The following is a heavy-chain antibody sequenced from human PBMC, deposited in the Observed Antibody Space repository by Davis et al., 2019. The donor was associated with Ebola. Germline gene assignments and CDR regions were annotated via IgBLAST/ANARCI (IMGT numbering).Heavy chain of an antibody. Sequence: PGGSLRLSCAASGFTFSSYGMHWVRQAPGKGLEWVAVIWYDGSNKYYADSVKGRFTISRDNSKNTLYLQMNSLRAEDTAVYYCAKDNAPLYNHDYGAYYYYYYGMDVWGQGTTVTVSS. CDR3: AKDNAPLYNHDYGAYYYYYYGMDV. CDR2: IWYDGSNK. V-gene: IGHV3-30*02. J-gene: IGHJ6*02. CDR1: GFTFSSYG. D-gene: IGHD4-17*01.